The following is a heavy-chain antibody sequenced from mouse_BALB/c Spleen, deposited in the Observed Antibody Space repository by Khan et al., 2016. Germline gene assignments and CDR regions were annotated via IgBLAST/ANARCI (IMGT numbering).Heavy chain of an antibody. CDR1: GYTFSNYW. CDR2: ILPGSGST. V-gene: IGHV1-9*01. J-gene: IGHJ3*01. D-gene: IGHD1-1*01. CDR3: ARGYYVGGFAY. Sequence: QVQLQQSGAELMKPGASVKISCKATGYTFSNYWIEWVKQRPGHGLEWIGEILPGSGSTNYNEKFKGKATITADTSSNTAYMQLSSLTSADSAVYCCARGYYVGGFAYWGQGTLVTVSA.